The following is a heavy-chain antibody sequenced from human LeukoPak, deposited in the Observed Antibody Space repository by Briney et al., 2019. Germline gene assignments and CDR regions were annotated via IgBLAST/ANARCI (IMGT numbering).Heavy chain of an antibody. V-gene: IGHV4-4*09. CDR3: ARVMGYYYDSSGYSHPKGAFDI. J-gene: IGHJ3*02. CDR2: IYTSGST. Sequence: SETLSLTCTVSGGSISSYYWSWIRRPPGKGLEWIGYIYTSGSTNYNPSLKSRVAISVDTSKNQFSLKLSSVTAADTAVYYCARVMGYYYDSSGYSHPKGAFDIWGQGTMVTVSS. CDR1: GGSISSYY. D-gene: IGHD3-22*01.